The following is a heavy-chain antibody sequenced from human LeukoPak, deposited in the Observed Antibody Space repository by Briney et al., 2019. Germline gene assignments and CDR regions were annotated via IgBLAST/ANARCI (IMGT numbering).Heavy chain of an antibody. CDR3: ARGYSSGWATD. V-gene: IGHV4-59*01. D-gene: IGHD6-19*01. CDR1: GGSISSYY. J-gene: IGHJ4*02. CDR2: IYYSGST. Sequence: SETLSLTCTVSGGSISSYYWSWIRQPPGKGLEWIGYIYYSGSTNYNPSLKSRVTISVDTSKNQFSLKLSSVTVADTAVYYCARGYSSGWATDWGQGTLVTVSS.